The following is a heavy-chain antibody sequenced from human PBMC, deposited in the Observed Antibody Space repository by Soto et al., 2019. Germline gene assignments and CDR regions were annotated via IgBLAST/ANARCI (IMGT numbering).Heavy chain of an antibody. D-gene: IGHD6-19*01. CDR3: AGSAKQWLVLDY. V-gene: IGHV3-53*01. J-gene: IGHJ4*02. CDR2: IYSGDST. Sequence: EVQLVESGGGLIQPGGSLRLSCAASGFTVSSNYMTWVRQAPGKGLEWVSVIYSGDSTYYADSVKGRFTISRDNSKNTLYLQMNSLRADDTAVFYGAGSAKQWLVLDYWGQGTLVTVSS. CDR1: GFTVSSNY.